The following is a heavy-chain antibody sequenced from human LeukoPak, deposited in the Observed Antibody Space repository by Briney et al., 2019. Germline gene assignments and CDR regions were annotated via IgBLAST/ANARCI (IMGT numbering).Heavy chain of an antibody. V-gene: IGHV4-59*01. D-gene: IGHD3-10*01. CDR1: GDSISNYY. CDR3: ARVVWFGELFTFDY. Sequence: SETLSLTCTVSGDSISNYYWSWIRQPPGKGLEWIGYIYYSGSTNYNPSLKSRVTISVDTSKNQFSLKLSSVTAADTAVYYCARVVWFGELFTFDYWGQGTLVTVSS. CDR2: IYYSGST. J-gene: IGHJ4*02.